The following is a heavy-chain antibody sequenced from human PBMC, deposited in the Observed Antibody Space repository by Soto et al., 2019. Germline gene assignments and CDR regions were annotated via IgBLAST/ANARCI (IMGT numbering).Heavy chain of an antibody. Sequence: SETLSLTCAVYEGSFSGYYWTWIRQSPGKGLEWIGEINHSGSTNYNPSLKSRVTISVDTSKNQFSLKLSSVTAADTAVYYCARGPGIQLWGEFDYWGQGTLVTVSS. CDR2: INHSGST. CDR1: EGSFSGYY. D-gene: IGHD5-18*01. J-gene: IGHJ4*02. CDR3: ARGPGIQLWGEFDY. V-gene: IGHV4-34*01.